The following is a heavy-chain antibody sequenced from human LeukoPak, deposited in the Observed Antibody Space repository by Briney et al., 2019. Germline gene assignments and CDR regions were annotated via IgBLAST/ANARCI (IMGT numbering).Heavy chain of an antibody. D-gene: IGHD3-22*01. J-gene: IGHJ4*02. CDR2: IYQSGST. V-gene: IGHV4-38-2*02. CDR3: ALYDSSGYYYDY. Sequence: SETLSLTCTVSGYSISSGYYWGWIRQPPGKGLEWIGSIYQSGSTYYNPSLKSRVTISVDTSKNQFSLKLSSVTAADTAVYYCALYDSSGYYYDYWGQGTLVTVSS. CDR1: GYSISSGYY.